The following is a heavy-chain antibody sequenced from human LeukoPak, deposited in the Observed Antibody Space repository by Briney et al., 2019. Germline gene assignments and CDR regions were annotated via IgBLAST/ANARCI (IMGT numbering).Heavy chain of an antibody. J-gene: IGHJ6*04. CDR3: AGDRFGGMDV. V-gene: IGHV3-7*01. CDR1: GFTFSSYW. Sequence: TGGSLRLSCAASGFTFSSYWMSWVRQAPGKGLEWVANIKEDGSEKYYVDSVKGRFSISRDDAKNSLHLQMNSLRAEDTAVYYCAGDRFGGMDVWGKGTSVTVSS. D-gene: IGHD4-23*01. CDR2: IKEDGSEK.